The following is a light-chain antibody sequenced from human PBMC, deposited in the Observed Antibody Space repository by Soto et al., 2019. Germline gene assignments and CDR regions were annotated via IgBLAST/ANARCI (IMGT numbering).Light chain of an antibody. CDR2: DAS. Sequence: EIVMTQSPPTLSVSPGERATLSCRASQSVGSKLAWYQQRPGQAPRLLIYDASSRATGIPDRFSGSGSGTDFTLTISRLEPEDFAVYYCQQHGSSLITFGQGTRLQIK. V-gene: IGKV3-20*01. CDR3: QQHGSSLIT. CDR1: QSVGSK. J-gene: IGKJ5*01.